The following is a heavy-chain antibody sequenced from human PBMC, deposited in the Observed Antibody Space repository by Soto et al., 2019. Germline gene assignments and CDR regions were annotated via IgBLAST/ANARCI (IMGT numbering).Heavy chain of an antibody. CDR3: ARDWVVAAGKGTVDY. CDR1: GYTFPSYG. CDR2: ISAYNGNT. V-gene: IGHV1-18*04. Sequence: QVQLVQSGAEVKKPGASVKVSCKASGYTFPSYGISWVRQAPGQGLEWMGWISAYNGNTNYAQNLQGRVTMTTDTPTSTAYMELRSLRSDDTAFNYCARDWVVAAGKGTVDYWGQGTLVTVSS. J-gene: IGHJ4*02. D-gene: IGHD6-13*01.